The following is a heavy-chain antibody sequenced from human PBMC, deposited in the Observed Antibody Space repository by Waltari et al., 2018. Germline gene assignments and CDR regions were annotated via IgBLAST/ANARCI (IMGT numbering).Heavy chain of an antibody. V-gene: IGHV4-61*02. CDR3: ARDRRSMTAAGSYYFDY. Sequence: QVQLQESGPGLVKPSQTLSLTCTVSGGSISSGSYYWSWIRQPAGKGLEWIGRIYTSGSTNYNPSLKSRVTISVDTSKNQFSLKLSSVTAADTAVYYCARDRRSMTAAGSYYFDYWGQGTLVTVSS. CDR1: GGSISSGSYY. J-gene: IGHJ4*02. D-gene: IGHD6-13*01. CDR2: IYTSGST.